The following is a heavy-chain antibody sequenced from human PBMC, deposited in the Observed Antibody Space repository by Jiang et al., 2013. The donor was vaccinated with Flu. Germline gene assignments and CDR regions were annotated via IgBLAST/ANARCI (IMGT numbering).Heavy chain of an antibody. D-gene: IGHD4-17*01. V-gene: IGHV3-23*01. CDR1: GVSFEDYA. CDR2: ISKGGYIT. Sequence: VQLLESGGGLVQPGWSLRLSCVASGVSFEDYAMHWVRQVPGKGLEWVAGISKGGYITFYAESVRGYFTISRDNHKNTVSLLMTDLRVDDTAVYYCASDVDGDSGTWFDSWGQGTLVSVSP. J-gene: IGHJ5*01. CDR3: ASDVDGDSGTWFDS.